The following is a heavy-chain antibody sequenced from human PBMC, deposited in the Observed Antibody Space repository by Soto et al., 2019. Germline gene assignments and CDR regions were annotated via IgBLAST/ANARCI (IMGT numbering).Heavy chain of an antibody. CDR3: ASAGYSRGWYCYGMDV. Sequence: GGSLRLSCAASGFTVSSNYMSWVRQAPGKGLEWVSVIYSGGSTYYADSVKGRFTISRDNSKNTLYLQMNSLRAEDTAVDYCASAGYSRGWYCYGMDVWGQGTTVTVSS. CDR1: GFTVSSNY. D-gene: IGHD6-19*01. J-gene: IGHJ6*02. V-gene: IGHV3-66*01. CDR2: IYSGGST.